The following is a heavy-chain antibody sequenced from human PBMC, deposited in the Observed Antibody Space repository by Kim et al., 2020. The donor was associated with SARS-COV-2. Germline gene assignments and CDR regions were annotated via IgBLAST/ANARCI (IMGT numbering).Heavy chain of an antibody. J-gene: IGHJ3*02. CDR3: ARDGSMIVGAFDI. D-gene: IGHD3-22*01. V-gene: IGHV3-21*01. CDR2: ISSSSSYI. Sequence: GGSLRLSCAASGFTFSSYSMNWVRQAPGKGLEWVSSISSSSSYIYYADSVKGRFTISRDNAKNSLYLQMNSLRAEDTAVYYCARDGSMIVGAFDIWGQGTMVTVSS. CDR1: GFTFSSYS.